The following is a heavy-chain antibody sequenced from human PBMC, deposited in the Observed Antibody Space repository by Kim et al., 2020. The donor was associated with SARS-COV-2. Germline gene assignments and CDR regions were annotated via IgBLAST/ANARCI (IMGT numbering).Heavy chain of an antibody. D-gene: IGHD6-13*01. V-gene: IGHV3-11*05. Sequence: VTGRFTITRDNAQNSLYLQMNSRRAADTAVYYCARDRGHTRYSGSWYLDYWGQGTLVTVSS. CDR3: ARDRGHTRYSGSWYLDY. J-gene: IGHJ4*02.